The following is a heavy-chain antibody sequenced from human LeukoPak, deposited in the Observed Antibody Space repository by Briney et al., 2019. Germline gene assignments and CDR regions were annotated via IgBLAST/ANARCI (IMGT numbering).Heavy chain of an antibody. CDR3: ARQTGSGLFILP. V-gene: IGHV4-39*01. CDR2: IYYSGNT. CDR1: GDSISSSSYY. Sequence: SETLSVTCTVSGDSISSSSYYWGWIRQPPGKGLEWIGSIYYSGNTYYNASLKSQVSISIDTSKNQFSLRLTSVTAADTAVYYCARQTGSGLFILPGGQGTLVTVSS. D-gene: IGHD3/OR15-3a*01. J-gene: IGHJ4*02.